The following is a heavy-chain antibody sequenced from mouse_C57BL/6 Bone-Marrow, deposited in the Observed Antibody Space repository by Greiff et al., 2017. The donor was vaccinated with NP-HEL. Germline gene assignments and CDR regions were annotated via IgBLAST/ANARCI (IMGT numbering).Heavy chain of an antibody. J-gene: IGHJ4*01. Sequence: QVQLQQPGAELVKPGASVKVSCKASGYTFTSYWMHWVKQRPGQGLEWIGRIHPSDRDTNYTQKFKGKATLTVDKSSSTAYMQLSSLTSEDSAVYYCAIRPPTVVAPYAMDYWGQGTSVTVSS. CDR2: IHPSDRDT. CDR1: GYTFTSYW. V-gene: IGHV1-74*01. D-gene: IGHD1-1*01. CDR3: AIRPPTVVAPYAMDY.